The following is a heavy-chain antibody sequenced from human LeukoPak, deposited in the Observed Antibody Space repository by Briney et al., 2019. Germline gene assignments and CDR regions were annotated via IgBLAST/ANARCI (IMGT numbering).Heavy chain of an antibody. J-gene: IGHJ4*02. CDR2: ITSGSTTI. CDR1: GFSFSTYA. Sequence: GGSLRLSCAASGFSFSTYAMSWVRQAPGKGLEWVSYITSGSTTIYYADSVKGRFTISRDNAKNSPYLQMNSLRAEDTAVYCCARGSDVSDYWGQGTLVTVSS. D-gene: IGHD2-15*01. V-gene: IGHV3-48*01. CDR3: ARGSDVSDY.